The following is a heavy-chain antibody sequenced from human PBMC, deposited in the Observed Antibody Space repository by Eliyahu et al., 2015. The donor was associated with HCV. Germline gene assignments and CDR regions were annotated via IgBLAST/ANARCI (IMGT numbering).Heavy chain of an antibody. V-gene: IGHV3-21*01. CDR1: GFXFSTYT. D-gene: IGHD3-9*01. J-gene: IGHJ4*02. CDR3: ARTGLRYIDWLSYSDS. CDR2: ISSSSSFV. Sequence: EVQLVESGGGLVKPGGSLRLSCAASGFXFSTYTMNWVRQAPGKGLEWVSSISSSSSFVYYADSVKGRFTISRENAENSVYLHMNSLRADDTAVYYCARTGLRYIDWLSYSDSWGQGTLVTVSS.